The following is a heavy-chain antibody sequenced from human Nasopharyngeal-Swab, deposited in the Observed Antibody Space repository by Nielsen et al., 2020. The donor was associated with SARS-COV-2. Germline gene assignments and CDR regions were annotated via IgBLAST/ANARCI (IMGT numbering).Heavy chain of an antibody. D-gene: IGHD6-19*01. Sequence: GESLKISCAASGFTFSSYSMNWVRQAPGKGLEWVSYISSSSSTIYYADSVKGRFTISGDNAKNSLYLQMNSLRAEDTAVYYCARAFPGSSGWYPFDYWGQGTLVTVSS. V-gene: IGHV3-48*04. J-gene: IGHJ4*02. CDR1: GFTFSSYS. CDR3: ARAFPGSSGWYPFDY. CDR2: ISSSSSTI.